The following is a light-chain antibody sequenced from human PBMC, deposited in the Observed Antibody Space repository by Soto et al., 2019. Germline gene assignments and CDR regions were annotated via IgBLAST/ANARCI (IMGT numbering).Light chain of an antibody. CDR1: SSDVGSYNR. J-gene: IGLJ3*02. CDR3: SLYASNNLV. V-gene: IGLV2-18*01. Sequence: QSALTQPPSVSGSPGQSVTISCTGTSSDVGSYNRVSWYQQPPGTAPKLMIYEVSNRPSGVPDRFSGSKSGNTASLTISGLQAEDEADYYCSLYASNNLVFCGGTKPTVL. CDR2: EVS.